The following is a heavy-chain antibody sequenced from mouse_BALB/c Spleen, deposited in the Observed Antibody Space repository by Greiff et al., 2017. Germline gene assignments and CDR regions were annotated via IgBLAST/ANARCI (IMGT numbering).Heavy chain of an antibody. D-gene: IGHD2-4*01. CDR2: IYPGDGDT. CDR3: ARYYDYEAWFAY. J-gene: IGHJ3*01. V-gene: IGHV1-87*01. Sequence: QVQLQQSGAELARPGASVKLSCKASGYTFTSYWMQWVKQRPGQGLEWIGAIYPGDGDTRYTQKFKGKATLTADKSSSTAYMQLSSLASEDSAVYYCARYYDYEAWFAYWGQGTLVTVSA. CDR1: GYTFTSYW.